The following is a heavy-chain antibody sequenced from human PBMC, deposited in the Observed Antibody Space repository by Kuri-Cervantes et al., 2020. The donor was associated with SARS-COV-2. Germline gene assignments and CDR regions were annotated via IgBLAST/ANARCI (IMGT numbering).Heavy chain of an antibody. J-gene: IGHJ6*02. D-gene: IGHD6-19*01. Sequence: SSMVSCKASGGTFSSYAISWVRQAPGQGLEWMGGIIPIFGTANYAQKFQGRVTITADESTSTAYMELRSLRSDDTAVYYCARDRGSSGWSWVYYYYGKDFWGQGTTVTVSS. CDR1: GGTFSSYA. V-gene: IGHV1-69*13. CDR3: ARDRGSSGWSWVYYYYGKDF. CDR2: IIPIFGTA.